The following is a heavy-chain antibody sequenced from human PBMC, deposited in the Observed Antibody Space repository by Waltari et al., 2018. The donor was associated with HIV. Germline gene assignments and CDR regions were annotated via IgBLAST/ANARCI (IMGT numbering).Heavy chain of an antibody. V-gene: IGHV1-46*01. CDR1: GYTFTSYY. D-gene: IGHD1-26*01. CDR2: INPSGGST. Sequence: QVQLVQSGAEVKKPGASVKVSCKASGYTFTSYYMHWVRQAPGQGLEWMGIINPSGGSTSYAQKFQGRVTMTRDTSTSTVYMELSSLRSEDTAVYYCARALVGATYYYYYGMDVWGQGTTVTVSS. J-gene: IGHJ6*02. CDR3: ARALVGATYYYYYGMDV.